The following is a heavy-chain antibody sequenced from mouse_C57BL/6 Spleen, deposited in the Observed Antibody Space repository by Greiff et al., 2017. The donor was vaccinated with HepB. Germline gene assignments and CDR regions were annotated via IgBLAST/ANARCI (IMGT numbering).Heavy chain of an antibody. Sequence: VQGVESGPELVKPGASVKISCKASGYAFSSSWMNWVKQRPGKGLEWIGRIYPGDGDTNYNGKFKGKATLTADKSSSTAYMQLSSLTSEDSAVYCCARYYYGSSYAMDYWGQGTSVTVSS. V-gene: IGHV1-82*01. J-gene: IGHJ4*01. CDR3: ARYYYGSSYAMDY. CDR2: IYPGDGDT. CDR1: GYAFSSSW. D-gene: IGHD1-1*01.